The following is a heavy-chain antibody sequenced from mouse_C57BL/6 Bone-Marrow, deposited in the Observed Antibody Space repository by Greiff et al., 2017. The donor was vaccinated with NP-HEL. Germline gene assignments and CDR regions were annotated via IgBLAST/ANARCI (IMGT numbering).Heavy chain of an antibody. D-gene: IGHD1-1*01. J-gene: IGHJ2*01. CDR2: IHPNSGST. CDR3: ARSQGITVVASFDY. Sequence: VQLQQPGAELVKPGASVKLSCKASGYTFTSYWMHWVKQRPGQGLEWIGMIHPNSGSTNYNEKFKSKATLTVDKSSSTAYMQLSSLTSEDSAVYYCARSQGITVVASFDYWGQGTTPTVSS. V-gene: IGHV1-64*01. CDR1: GYTFTSYW.